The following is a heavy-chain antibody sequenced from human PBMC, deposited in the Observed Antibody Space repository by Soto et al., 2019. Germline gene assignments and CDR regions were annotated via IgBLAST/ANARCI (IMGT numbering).Heavy chain of an antibody. CDR3: ARDPYDDRSGYSTVYFDY. CDR1: GYTLTNHA. V-gene: IGHV1-3*01. D-gene: IGHD6-25*01. CDR2: INAGNGNT. J-gene: IGHJ4*02. Sequence: APVKVSCKASGYTLTNHATHWVRQAPGQRLEWMGWINAGNGNTEYSQKTQGRVTITRDTSASTVYMELSSLRSEDTAVYYCARDPYDDRSGYSTVYFDYWGQVTLVPV.